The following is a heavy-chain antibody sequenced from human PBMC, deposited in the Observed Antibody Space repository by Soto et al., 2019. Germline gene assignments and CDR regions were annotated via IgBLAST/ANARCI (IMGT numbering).Heavy chain of an antibody. CDR1: GYTFTSYY. J-gene: IGHJ4*02. Sequence: QVQLVQSGAEVKKPGASVKVSCKASGYTFTSYYMHWVRQAPGQGLEWMGIINPSGGSTSYAQKFQGRVTMTRDTSTSTVYMELSNLRSEDTAVYYCVCGWGWLRLPDYWGQGTLVTVSS. V-gene: IGHV1-46*01. CDR3: VCGWGWLRLPDY. D-gene: IGHD5-12*01. CDR2: INPSGGST.